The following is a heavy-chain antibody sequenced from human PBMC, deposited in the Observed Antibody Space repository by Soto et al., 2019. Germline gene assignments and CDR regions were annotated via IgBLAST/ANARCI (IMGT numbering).Heavy chain of an antibody. CDR2: ISYDGSKK. Sequence: VKGLEWVALISYDGSKKFHADSVRGRLTISRDNTKNTMYLQMNSLRPEDTAVYYCARLFFQAEDGIRDSVPVSAFLLNRSSDL. V-gene: IGHV3-30-3*01. CDR3: ARLFFQAEDGIRDSVPVSAFLLNRSSDL. D-gene: IGHD3-9*01. J-gene: IGHJ2*01.